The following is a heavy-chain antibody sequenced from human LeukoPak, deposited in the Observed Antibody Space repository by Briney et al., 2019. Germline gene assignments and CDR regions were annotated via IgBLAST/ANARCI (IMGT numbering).Heavy chain of an antibody. CDR2: IYYSGST. Sequence: SETLSLTCTVSGGSISSSSYYWGWIRQPPGKGLEWIGSIYYSGSTYYNPSLKSRVTISIDTSKSQFSLKLNSVTAADTAVYYCAGDGCGGSCFHYYYYYMDVWGKGTTVTISS. V-gene: IGHV4-39*07. CDR1: GGSISSSSYY. J-gene: IGHJ6*03. D-gene: IGHD2-15*01. CDR3: AGDGCGGSCFHYYYYYMDV.